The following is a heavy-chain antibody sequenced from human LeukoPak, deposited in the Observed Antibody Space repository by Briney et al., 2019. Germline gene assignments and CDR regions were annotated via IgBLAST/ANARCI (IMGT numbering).Heavy chain of an antibody. CDR1: GYTFTIYD. CDR3: ARNDYGGHDAFDI. J-gene: IGHJ3*02. CDR2: MNPNNGNS. V-gene: IGHV1-8*01. Sequence: ASVNVSCTASGYTFTIYDINWVRQATGQGLEWVGWMNPNNGNSGYSQKFQGRVTMTRDTSISTAYMELSSLRSEDTAVYYCARNDYGGHDAFDIWGQGTMVTVSS. D-gene: IGHD4-17*01.